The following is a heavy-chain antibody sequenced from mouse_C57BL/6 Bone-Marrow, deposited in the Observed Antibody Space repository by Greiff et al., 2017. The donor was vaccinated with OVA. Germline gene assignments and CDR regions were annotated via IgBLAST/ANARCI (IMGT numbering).Heavy chain of an antibody. CDR3: ARRAVVAPYYYAMDY. Sequence: VQLQQSGPELVKPGASVKIPCKASGYTFTDYNMDWVKQSHGKSLEWIGDINPNNGGTIYNQKFKGKATLTVDKSSSTAYMELRSLTSEDTAVYYCARRAVVAPYYYAMDYWGQGTSVTVSS. CDR2: INPNNGGT. D-gene: IGHD1-1*01. CDR1: GYTFTDYN. V-gene: IGHV1-18*01. J-gene: IGHJ4*01.